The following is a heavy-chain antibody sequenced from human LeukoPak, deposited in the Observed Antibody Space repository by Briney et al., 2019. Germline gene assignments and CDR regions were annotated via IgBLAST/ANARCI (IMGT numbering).Heavy chain of an antibody. D-gene: IGHD3-22*01. CDR1: GFTFSSYA. Sequence: VGSLRLSCVASGFTFSSYAMSWVRRAPGKGLEWVSAISGSGGSTYYADSVKGRFTISRDNSKNTLYLQMNSLRAEDTAVYYCAKDVSGYYYTGAFDIWGQGTMVTVSS. V-gene: IGHV3-23*01. J-gene: IGHJ3*02. CDR2: ISGSGGST. CDR3: AKDVSGYYYTGAFDI.